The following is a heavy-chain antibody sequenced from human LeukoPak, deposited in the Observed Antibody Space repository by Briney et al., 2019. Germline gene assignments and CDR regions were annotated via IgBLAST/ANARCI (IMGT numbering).Heavy chain of an antibody. Sequence: GGSLRLSCAASGFTFSSYAMSWVRQAPGKGLEWVSAISGSGGSIYYADSVKGRFTISRDNSKNTLYLQMNGLRAEDTAVYYCAKDASRILRYFDWLLDYWGQGTLVTVSS. CDR3: AKDASRILRYFDWLLDY. D-gene: IGHD3-9*01. CDR1: GFTFSSYA. CDR2: ISGSGGSI. V-gene: IGHV3-23*01. J-gene: IGHJ4*02.